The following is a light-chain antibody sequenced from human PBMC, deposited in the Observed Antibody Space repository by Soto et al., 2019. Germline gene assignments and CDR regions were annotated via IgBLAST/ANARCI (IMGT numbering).Light chain of an antibody. CDR1: RPVVRQY. Sequence: EIVLSQSPDALSLSPGERVSLSCRASRPVVRQYIAWYHQKSGQAPRLLLHDAVTRATGIPDRFSGSGSGAGTDFTRVSSRLEPEDCGVDYGQQNGRSPTCGPGTKVEVK. V-gene: IGKV3-20*01. CDR3: QQNGRSPT. J-gene: IGKJ3*01. CDR2: DAV.